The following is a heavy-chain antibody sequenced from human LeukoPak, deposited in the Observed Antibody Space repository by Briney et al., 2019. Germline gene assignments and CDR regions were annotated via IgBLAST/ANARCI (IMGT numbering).Heavy chain of an antibody. CDR2: INHRGST. J-gene: IGHJ3*02. CDR1: GGSFSGYY. D-gene: IGHD1-26*01. CDR3: ARGRVRGWELLHRVDAFDI. V-gene: IGHV4-34*01. Sequence: SETLSLTCAVYGGSFSGYYWSWIRQPPGKGLEWIGEINHRGSTNYNPSLKSRVTISVDASKNQYSLKLSYVTAADTAVYYCARGRVRGWELLHRVDAFDIWGRGTMVTVSS.